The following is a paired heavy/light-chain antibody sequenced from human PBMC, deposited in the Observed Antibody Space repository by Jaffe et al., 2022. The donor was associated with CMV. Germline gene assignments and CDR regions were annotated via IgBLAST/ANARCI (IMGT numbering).Light chain of an antibody. CDR1: KLGDKY. J-gene: IGLJ2*01. Sequence: SYELTQPPSVSVSPGQTASITCSGDKLGDKYACWYQQKPGQSPVLVIYQDSKRPSGIPERFSGSNSGNTATLTISGTQAMDEADYYCQAWDSSTWRFGGGTKLTVL. CDR3: QAWDSSTWR. V-gene: IGLV3-1*01. CDR2: QDS.
Heavy chain of an antibody. J-gene: IGHJ6*02. V-gene: IGHV3-15*01. Sequence: EVQLVESGGGLVKPGGSLRLSCAASGFTFSNAWMSWVRQAPGKGLEWVGRIKSKTDGGTTDYAAPVKGRFTISRDDSKNTLYLQMNSLKTEDTAVYYCTTDLVGGGSYYEYYYYYGMDVWGQGTTVTVSS. CDR1: GFTFSNAW. D-gene: IGHD1-26*01. CDR3: TTDLVGGGSYYEYYYYYGMDV. CDR2: IKSKTDGGTT.